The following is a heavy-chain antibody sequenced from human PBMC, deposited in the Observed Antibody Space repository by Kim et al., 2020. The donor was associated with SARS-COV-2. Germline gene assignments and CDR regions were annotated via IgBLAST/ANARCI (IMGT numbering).Heavy chain of an antibody. CDR1: GFTFSDYA. J-gene: IGHJ1*01. V-gene: IGHV3-64D*06. CDR3: VRDGRNYGAVH. CDR2: TTRDGDGS. D-gene: IGHD1-7*01. Sequence: GGSLRLSCSASGFTFSDYAIHWVRRPPGMGLQYVSATTRDGDGSFYADSVKDRFSIFRDNSKNTLCLQMSGLRIEDTAIYYCVRDGRNYGAVHWGQGTLVSVS.